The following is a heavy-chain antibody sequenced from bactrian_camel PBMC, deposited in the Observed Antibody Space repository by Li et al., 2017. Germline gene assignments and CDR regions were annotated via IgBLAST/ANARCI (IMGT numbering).Heavy chain of an antibody. V-gene: IGHV3S53*01. J-gene: IGHJ6*01. CDR1: GNTYSTNC. Sequence: HVQLVESGGGLVQPGGSLLLSCAASGNTYSTNCMGWFRQAPGKEREGVASITSGSGTGYAESVKGRFTISEGNTEDTLYLYLQMNSLKPEDTAMYYCAAEEDYGLATSTVDFDYQGQGTQVTVS. D-gene: IGHD5*01. CDR2: ITSGSGT. CDR3: AAEEDYGLATSTVDFDY.